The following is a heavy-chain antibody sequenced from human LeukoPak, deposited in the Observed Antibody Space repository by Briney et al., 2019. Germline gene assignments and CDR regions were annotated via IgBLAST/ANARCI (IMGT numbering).Heavy chain of an antibody. CDR1: GFTFDNYA. Sequence: PGGSLRLSCAASGFTFDNYAMHWVRQAPGKGLEWVSGISWNSGSIGHADSVKGRFTISRDNAKNSVYLQMNSLRPEDTALYYCAKNLLGADIVSTIYDYWGQGTLVTVSS. V-gene: IGHV3-9*01. CDR3: AKNLLGADIVSTIYDY. CDR2: ISWNSGSI. D-gene: IGHD5/OR15-5a*01. J-gene: IGHJ4*02.